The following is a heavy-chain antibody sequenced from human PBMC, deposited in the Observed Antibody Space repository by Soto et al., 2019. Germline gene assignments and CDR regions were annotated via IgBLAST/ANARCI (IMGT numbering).Heavy chain of an antibody. J-gene: IGHJ3*02. CDR3: ARDWFTYYYDSSGYYYLDAFDI. CDR1: RYTFTSYG. V-gene: IGHV1-18*01. CDR2: ISAYNGNT. D-gene: IGHD3-22*01. Sequence: ASVKVSCKASRYTFTSYGISWVRQAPGQGLEWMGWISAYNGNTNYAQKLQGRVTMTTDTSTSTAYMELRSLRSDDTAVYYCARDWFTYYYDSSGYYYLDAFDIWGQGTMVTVSS.